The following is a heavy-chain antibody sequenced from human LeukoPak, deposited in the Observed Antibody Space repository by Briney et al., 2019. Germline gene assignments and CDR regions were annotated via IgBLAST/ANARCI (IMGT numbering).Heavy chain of an antibody. CDR1: ALSLSDYA. CDR3: ARDLRWLVTADF. Sequence: PGGSLRLSCAAAALSLSDYAMHWVRQAPGKWLEWVAIISYDGSNIHYADSVKGRFTIYRDNSKNTLYPQMNSQRPEDTAVYYCARDLRWLVTADFWGQGALVTVSS. D-gene: IGHD5-24*01. CDR2: ISYDGSNI. J-gene: IGHJ4*02. V-gene: IGHV3-30-3*01.